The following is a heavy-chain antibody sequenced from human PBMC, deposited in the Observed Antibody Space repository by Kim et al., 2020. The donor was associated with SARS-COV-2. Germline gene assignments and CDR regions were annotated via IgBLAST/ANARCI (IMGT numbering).Heavy chain of an antibody. CDR3: ARDGTLAYGMDV. Sequence: NYAQKFQGWVTMTRDTSISTAYMELSRLRSDDTAVYYCARDGTLAYGMDVWGQGTTVTVSS. V-gene: IGHV1-2*04. D-gene: IGHD1-26*01. J-gene: IGHJ6*02.